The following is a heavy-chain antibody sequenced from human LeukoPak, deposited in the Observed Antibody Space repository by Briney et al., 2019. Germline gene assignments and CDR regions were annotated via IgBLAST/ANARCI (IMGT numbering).Heavy chain of an antibody. CDR3: AREIALAGLNDY. V-gene: IGHV3-21*01. D-gene: IGHD6-19*01. J-gene: IGHJ4*02. Sequence: PGGSLRLSCAVSGLTFSSYSMNWVRQAPGKGLEWVSYISSSGSYIYYAASGKGRSTISRDNAKNSLYLQVNSLRAEDTAVYYCAREIALAGLNDYWGQGTLVTVSS. CDR1: GLTFSSYS. CDR2: ISSSGSYI.